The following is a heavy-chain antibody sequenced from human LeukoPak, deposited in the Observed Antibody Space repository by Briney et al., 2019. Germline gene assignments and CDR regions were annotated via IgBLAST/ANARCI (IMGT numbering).Heavy chain of an antibody. Sequence: GGSLRLSCAASGVTFSNLAMHWVRQAPAKGLEWVAVISHHGSDQFYADSVKGRFTTSRDNSKNTLFLQMNSLGAEDTAVYYCAAQPCSVGRCYLDYWGQGTLVTVSS. CDR2: ISHHGSDQ. CDR3: AAQPCSVGRCYLDY. V-gene: IGHV3-30*04. J-gene: IGHJ4*02. D-gene: IGHD2-15*01. CDR1: GVTFSNLA.